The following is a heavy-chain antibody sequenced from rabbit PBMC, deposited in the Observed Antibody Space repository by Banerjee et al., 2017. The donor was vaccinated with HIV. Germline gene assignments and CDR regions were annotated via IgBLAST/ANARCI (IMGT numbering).Heavy chain of an antibody. V-gene: IGHV1S40*01. CDR1: GFSFSSRYW. Sequence: QSLEESGGDLVKPGASLTLTCTASGFSFSSRYWISWVRQAPGKGLEWIGCIDAGSSGSAYYASWAKGRFTISKTSSTTVTLQMTSLTAADTATYFCARSDGYVGYGYAGGFNLWGQGTLVTVS. J-gene: IGHJ4*01. CDR3: ARSDGYVGYGYAGGFNL. CDR2: IDAGSSGSA. D-gene: IGHD6-1*01.